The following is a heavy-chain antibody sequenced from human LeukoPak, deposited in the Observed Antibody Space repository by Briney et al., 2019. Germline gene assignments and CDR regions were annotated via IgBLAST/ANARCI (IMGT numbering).Heavy chain of an antibody. D-gene: IGHD3-10*02. CDR2: ISRSGSTI. Sequence: PGGSLRLSCAASGFTFSSYEMNWVRQAPGKGLEWVSYISRSGSTISYADSVKGRFTISRDNAKNSLYLQMNSLRAEDTAVYYCAELGITMIGGVWGKGTTVTISS. CDR1: GFTFSSYE. CDR3: AELGITMIGGV. V-gene: IGHV3-48*03. J-gene: IGHJ6*04.